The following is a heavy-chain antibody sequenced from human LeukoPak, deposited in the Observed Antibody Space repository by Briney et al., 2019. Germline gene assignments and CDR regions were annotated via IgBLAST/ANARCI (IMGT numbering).Heavy chain of an antibody. CDR2: INSDGSST. D-gene: IGHD4-11*01. V-gene: IGHV3-74*01. CDR1: GFTFSSYW. Sequence: PGGSLRLSCAASGFTFSSYWMHWVRQAPGKGLVWVSRINSDGSSTSYADSVKGRFTTSRDNAKNTLYLQMNSLRAEDTAVYYCARGLHKGVFDYWGQGTLVTVSS. J-gene: IGHJ4*02. CDR3: ARGLHKGVFDY.